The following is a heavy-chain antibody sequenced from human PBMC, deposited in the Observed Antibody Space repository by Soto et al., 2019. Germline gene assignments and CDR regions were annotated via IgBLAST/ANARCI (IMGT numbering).Heavy chain of an antibody. Sequence: QVQLVESGGGLVKPGGSLRLSCAASGFTFSDYYMSWIRQAPGKGLEWVSYISSSGNTIYYGDSVKGRFTISRDNAKNSLYREMNSLGAEDTAVYYCARTVSGWSLDLWGRGTLVTVSS. CDR1: GFTFSDYY. J-gene: IGHJ2*01. D-gene: IGHD6-19*01. V-gene: IGHV3-11*01. CDR2: ISSSGNTI. CDR3: ARTVSGWSLDL.